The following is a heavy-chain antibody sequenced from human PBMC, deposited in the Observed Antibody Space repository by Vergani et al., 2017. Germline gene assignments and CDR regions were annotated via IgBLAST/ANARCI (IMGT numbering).Heavy chain of an antibody. CDR3: AKDIVMCQLPDYYYYGMDV. Sequence: EVQLVESGGGLVQPGRSLRLSCAASGFIFDDYAMHWVRQVPGKGLEWVSGISWNSGNKGYADSVKGRFTISRDNAENSLYLQMNSLRAEDTACYYCAKDIVMCQLPDYYYYGMDVWGQGTTVIVSS. V-gene: IGHV3-9*01. CDR2: ISWNSGNK. J-gene: IGHJ6*02. CDR1: GFIFDDYA. D-gene: IGHD2-2*01.